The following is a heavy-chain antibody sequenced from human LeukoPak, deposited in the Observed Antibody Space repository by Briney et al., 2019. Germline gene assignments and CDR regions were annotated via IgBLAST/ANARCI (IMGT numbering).Heavy chain of an antibody. V-gene: IGHV3-7*01. J-gene: IGHJ4*02. CDR3: ARERHILAAAGHYFDY. CDR1: GFTFSAYW. Sequence: GGSLRLSCAASGFTFSAYWMSWVRQAPGKGLEWVANIKQDGGEKYYVDSVKGRFTISRGNAKNSLYLQMNNLRAEDTAVYYCARERHILAAAGHYFDYWGQGTLVTVSS. CDR2: IKQDGGEK. D-gene: IGHD6-13*01.